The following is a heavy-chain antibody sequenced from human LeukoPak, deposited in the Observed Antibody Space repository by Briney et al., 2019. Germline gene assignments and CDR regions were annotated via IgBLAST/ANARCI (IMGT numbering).Heavy chain of an antibody. Sequence: GGSLRLSCAASGFTFSSYEMNWVRHAPGKGLEWVSYISSSGSTIYYADSVKGRFTISRDNAKNSLYLQMNSLRAEDTAVYYCARDPSLAVAGFFDYWGQGTLVTVSS. D-gene: IGHD6-19*01. CDR1: GFTFSSYE. CDR3: ARDPSLAVAGFFDY. J-gene: IGHJ4*02. V-gene: IGHV3-48*03. CDR2: ISSSGSTI.